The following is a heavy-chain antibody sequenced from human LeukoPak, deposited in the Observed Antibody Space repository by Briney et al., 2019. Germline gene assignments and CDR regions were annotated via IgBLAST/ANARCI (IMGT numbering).Heavy chain of an antibody. CDR1: GYTFTGYY. Sequence: ASVKVSCKASGYTFTGYYMHWVRQAPGQGLEWMGWINPNSGGTNYAQKFQGRVTMTRDTSISTAYMELSRLRSDDTAVYYCASLNCSSTSCYAGYYYYCMDVWGKGTTVTVSS. D-gene: IGHD2-2*01. CDR2: INPNSGGT. CDR3: ASLNCSSTSCYAGYYYYCMDV. V-gene: IGHV1-2*02. J-gene: IGHJ6*03.